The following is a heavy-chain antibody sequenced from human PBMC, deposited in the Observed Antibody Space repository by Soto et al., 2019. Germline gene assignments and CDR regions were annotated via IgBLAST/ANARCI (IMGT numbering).Heavy chain of an antibody. V-gene: IGHV4-39*01. CDR1: GGSVSSSTYY. D-gene: IGHD2-2*01. CDR3: AGAYSCGGTSFYPFFGQ. CDR2: IFYNGIT. J-gene: IGHJ4*02. Sequence: QLQLQESGPGLVKPSETLSLTCTVPGGSVSSSTYYWGWIRQPPGKGLEWLGSIFYNGITYYNPSLRSRVTISVDTAKNQLSLKVSSVTAADTAVYSCAGAYSCGGTSFYPFFGQWGQGTLVTVSS.